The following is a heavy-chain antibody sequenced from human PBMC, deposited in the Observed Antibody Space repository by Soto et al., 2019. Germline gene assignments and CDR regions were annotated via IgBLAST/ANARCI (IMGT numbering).Heavy chain of an antibody. V-gene: IGHV4-39*01. J-gene: IGHJ3*02. CDR1: GGSISSSSYY. CDR2: IYYSGST. Sequence: SETLSLTCPVSGGSISSSSYYWGWIRQPPGKGLEWIGYIYYSGSTNYNPSLKSRVTISVDTSKNQFSLKLSSVTAADTAVYYCARLGPLADDAFDIWGQGTMVTVSS. CDR3: ARLGPLADDAFDI.